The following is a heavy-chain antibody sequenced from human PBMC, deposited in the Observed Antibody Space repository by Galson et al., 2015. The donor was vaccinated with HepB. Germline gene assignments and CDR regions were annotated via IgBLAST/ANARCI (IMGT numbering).Heavy chain of an antibody. D-gene: IGHD5-18*01. J-gene: IGHJ4*02. CDR3: AKHRDSYGLIDY. Sequence: QSGAEVKKPGESLKISCKGSGYSFTTYWIGWVRQMPGKGLEWMGIIYPGDSDTRYSPSFQGQVTISADKSINTTYLQWSSLKASDTATYYCAKHRDSYGLIDYWGQGTLVTVSS. CDR2: IYPGDSDT. V-gene: IGHV5-51*01. CDR1: GYSFTTYW.